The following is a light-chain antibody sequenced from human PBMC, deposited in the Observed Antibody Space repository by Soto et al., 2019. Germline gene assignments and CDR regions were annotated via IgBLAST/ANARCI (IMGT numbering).Light chain of an antibody. V-gene: IGKV3-11*01. CDR1: PSVPNY. CDR2: GAF. J-gene: IGKJ5*01. Sequence: EIALTQSPATLSLSPGERAILSCRASPSVPNYVAWYQQKPGQAPRLLIYGAFNRATGIPARFSGSGSGADFTLTISSLEPEDFAIYYCQQRNTWPPVTFGQGTRLEIK. CDR3: QQRNTWPPVT.